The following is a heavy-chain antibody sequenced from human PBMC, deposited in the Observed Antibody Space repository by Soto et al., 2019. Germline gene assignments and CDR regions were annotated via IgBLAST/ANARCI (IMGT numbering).Heavy chain of an antibody. CDR2: IYWDDDK. J-gene: IGHJ4*02. Sequence: GSGPTLVNPTQTLTLTCTFSGFSLSTSGVGVGWIRQPPGKALEWLALIYWDDDKRYSPSLKSRLTITKDTSKNQVVLGMTNVDPVDTATYYCAHIGCSRTSCAFDYWGQGALVTVSS. CDR3: AHIGCSRTSCAFDY. D-gene: IGHD2-2*01. CDR1: GFSLSTSGVG. V-gene: IGHV2-5*02.